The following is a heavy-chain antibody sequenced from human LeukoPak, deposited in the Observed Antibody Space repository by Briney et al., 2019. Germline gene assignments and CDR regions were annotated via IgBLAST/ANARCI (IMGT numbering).Heavy chain of an antibody. D-gene: IGHD5-18*01. CDR3: ARHLRGYSYGSFDYYYHMDV. J-gene: IGHJ6*03. V-gene: IGHV4-4*09. Sequence: SSGALSLTCTVSGGSIINYYWSWVRQRPGKGLEWIGYIYASGRTDYNTSLKSRVTISFDTPKNQFSLNLSSVTAADTSVYYCARHLRGYSYGSFDYYYHMDVWGKGTTVTVSS. CDR1: GGSIINYY. CDR2: IYASGRT.